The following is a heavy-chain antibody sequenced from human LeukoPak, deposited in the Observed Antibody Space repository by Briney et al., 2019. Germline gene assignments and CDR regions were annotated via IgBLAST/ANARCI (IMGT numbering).Heavy chain of an antibody. CDR3: ASQTYYDFLTGYGDAFDI. V-gene: IGHV5-51*01. CDR2: IYPGDSDT. D-gene: IGHD3-9*01. CDR1: GYSFTSYW. Sequence: GESLKISCKGSGYSFTSYWIGWVRQMPGKGLEWMGIIYPGDSDTRYSPSFQGQVTISADKSISTAYLQWSSLKASDTAMYYCASQTYYDFLTGYGDAFDIWGQGTMVTVSS. J-gene: IGHJ3*02.